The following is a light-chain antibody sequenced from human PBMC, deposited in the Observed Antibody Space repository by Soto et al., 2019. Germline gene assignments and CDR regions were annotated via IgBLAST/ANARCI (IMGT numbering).Light chain of an antibody. CDR2: SAS. V-gene: IGKV3-20*01. Sequence: EIVLTQSPGTLSLSPGERATLSCRASQSVSSSYLAWYQQKPGQAPRLLIFSASSRATGIPDRFSGSGFGTDFTLTIIRLEPEDFAVYYCQQYGCSPRSWTFGQGTKVEIK. CDR3: QQYGCSPRSWT. CDR1: QSVSSSY. J-gene: IGKJ1*01.